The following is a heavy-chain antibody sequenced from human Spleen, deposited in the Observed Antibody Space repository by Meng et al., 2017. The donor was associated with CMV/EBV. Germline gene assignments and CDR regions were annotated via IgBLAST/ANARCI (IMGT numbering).Heavy chain of an antibody. J-gene: IGHJ4*02. D-gene: IGHD2-8*01. CDR1: GFTFSSYD. Sequence: GESLKISCAASGFTFSSYDMHWVRQATGKGLEWVSAIGTAGDTYYPGSVKGRFTISRENAKNSLYLQMNSLRAGDTAVYYCARDGDLVLIIYAVQPTHIDYWGQGTLVTVSS. CDR2: IGTAGDT. CDR3: ARDGDLVLIIYAVQPTHIDY. V-gene: IGHV3-13*01.